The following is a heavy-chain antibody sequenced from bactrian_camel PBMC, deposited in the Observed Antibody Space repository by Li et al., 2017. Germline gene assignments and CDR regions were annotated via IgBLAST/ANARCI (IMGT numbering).Heavy chain of an antibody. Sequence: HVQLVESGGGSVQAGGSLRLSCVASGYWSNSNCMGWFRQAPGREREGVAVITRIHGGTEYADSVKGRFIISRDSSKMTWSLQMNNLKPEDTAMYYCAAVTGCSLTPWLRDPGNKSGPMNWGQGTQVTVS. CDR3: AAVTGCSLTPWLRDPGNKSGPMN. V-gene: IGHV3S63*01. CDR2: ITRIHGGT. J-gene: IGHJ4*01. CDR1: GYWSNSNC. D-gene: IGHD3*01.